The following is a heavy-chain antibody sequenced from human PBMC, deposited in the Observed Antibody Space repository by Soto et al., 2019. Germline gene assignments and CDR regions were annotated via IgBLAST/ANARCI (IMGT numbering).Heavy chain of an antibody. J-gene: IGHJ6*03. CDR1: GGSISSYY. Sequence: ASETLSLTCTVSGGSISSYYWSWIRQPPGKGLEWIGYIYYSGSTNYNPSLKSRVTISVDTSKNQFSPKLSSVTAADTAVYYCARIKRITIFGVVGAGYYYMDVWGKGTTVTVSS. CDR3: ARIKRITIFGVVGAGYYYMDV. CDR2: IYYSGST. D-gene: IGHD3-3*01. V-gene: IGHV4-59*01.